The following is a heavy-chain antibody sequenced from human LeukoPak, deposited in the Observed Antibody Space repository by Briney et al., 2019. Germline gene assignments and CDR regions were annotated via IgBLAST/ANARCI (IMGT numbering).Heavy chain of an antibody. J-gene: IGHJ6*02. Sequence: SETLSLTCTVSGGSISSYYWSWIRQPAGKGLEWIGRIYTSGSTNYNPSLKSRVTMSVDTSKNQFSLKLSSVTAADTAVYYCARGGYYYDSSGYYWSDYYYGMDVWGQRTTVTVSS. D-gene: IGHD3-22*01. CDR1: GGSISSYY. CDR2: IYTSGST. CDR3: ARGGYYYDSSGYYWSDYYYGMDV. V-gene: IGHV4-4*07.